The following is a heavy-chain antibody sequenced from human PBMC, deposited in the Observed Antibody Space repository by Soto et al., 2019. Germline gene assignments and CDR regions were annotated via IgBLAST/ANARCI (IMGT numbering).Heavy chain of an antibody. CDR1: GFTFSSYS. V-gene: IGHV3-21*01. CDR2: ISSSSSYI. CDR3: ARASIVATCFDY. Sequence: PGGSLRLSCAASGFTFSSYSMNWVRQAPGKGLEWVSSISSSSSYIYYADSVKGRFTISRDNAKNSLYLQMNSLRAEDTAVYYCARASIVATCFDYWGQGTLVTVSS. D-gene: IGHD5-12*01. J-gene: IGHJ4*02.